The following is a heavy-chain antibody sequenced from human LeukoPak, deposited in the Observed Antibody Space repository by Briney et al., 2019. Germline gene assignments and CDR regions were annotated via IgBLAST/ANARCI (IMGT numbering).Heavy chain of an antibody. CDR1: GFTFSSYS. Sequence: GGSLRLSCAASGFTFSSYSMNWVRQAPGKGLEWVSVIYSGGSTYYADSVKGRFTISRDNSKNTLYLQMNSLRAEDTAVYYCARDMGRSGSYRWGQGTLVTVSS. D-gene: IGHD3-10*01. V-gene: IGHV3-66*01. CDR3: ARDMGRSGSYR. J-gene: IGHJ4*02. CDR2: IYSGGST.